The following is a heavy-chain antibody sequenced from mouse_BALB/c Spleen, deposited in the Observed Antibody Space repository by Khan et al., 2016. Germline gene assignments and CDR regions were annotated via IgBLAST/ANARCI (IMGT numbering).Heavy chain of an antibody. Sequence: QVQLQQSGAELVRPGTSVKVSCKASGYVFTNYLIEWVKQRPGQGLEWIGVINPGSGGTNYNEKFKGKATLTADKSSSTAYMQLSSLTSDDSAVYFCARADYYGSSGAYWGQGTLVTVSA. CDR1: GYVFTNYL. J-gene: IGHJ3*01. CDR3: ARADYYGSSGAY. D-gene: IGHD1-1*01. CDR2: INPGSGGT. V-gene: IGHV1-54*01.